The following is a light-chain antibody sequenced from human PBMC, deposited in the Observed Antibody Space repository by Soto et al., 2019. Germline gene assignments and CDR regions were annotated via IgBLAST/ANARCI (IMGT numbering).Light chain of an antibody. Sequence: EIVLTQSPATPYLSPGERATLSCRASQSVSSYLAWYQQKPGQAPRLLIYDASNRATGIPARFSGSGSGAEFTLTIGSLQYDDFAVYDGQQYNNWPRTFGQGTKVDNK. V-gene: IGKV3-11*01. CDR3: QQYNNWPRT. J-gene: IGKJ1*01. CDR2: DAS. CDR1: QSVSSY.